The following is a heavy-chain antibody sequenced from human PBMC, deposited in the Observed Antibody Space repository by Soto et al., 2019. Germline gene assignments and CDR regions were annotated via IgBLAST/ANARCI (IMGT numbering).Heavy chain of an antibody. J-gene: IGHJ5*02. CDR2: IYPGDSDT. V-gene: IGHV5-51*01. Sequence: PGESLKISCKGSGYSFTSYWIGWVRQMPGKGLEWMGIIYPGDSDTRYSPSFQGQVTISADKSISTAYLQWSSLKASDTAMYYCASTYQPLLYGFDPWGQGTLVTVSS. D-gene: IGHD2-2*02. CDR3: ASTYQPLLYGFDP. CDR1: GYSFTSYW.